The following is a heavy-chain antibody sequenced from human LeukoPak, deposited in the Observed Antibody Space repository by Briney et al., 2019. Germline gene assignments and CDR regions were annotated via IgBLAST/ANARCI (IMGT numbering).Heavy chain of an antibody. D-gene: IGHD2-2*01. J-gene: IGHJ3*02. CDR2: IYHSGST. CDR1: GYSISSGYY. Sequence: PSETLSLTCTVSGYSISSGYYWGWIRQPPGKGLEWIGSIYHSGSTYYNPSLKSRVTISVDTSKNQFSLKLSSVTAADTAVYYCAREGYCSSTSCTDAFDIWGQGTMVTVSS. V-gene: IGHV4-38-2*02. CDR3: AREGYCSSTSCTDAFDI.